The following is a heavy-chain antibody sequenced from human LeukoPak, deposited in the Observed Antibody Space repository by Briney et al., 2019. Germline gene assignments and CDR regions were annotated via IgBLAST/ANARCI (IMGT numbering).Heavy chain of an antibody. D-gene: IGHD3-10*01. CDR1: GYTFTSYD. V-gene: IGHV1-8*01. Sequence: ASVKVSCKASGYTFTSYDINWVRQATGQGLEWMGWMNPNSGNTGYAQKFQGRVTMTRNTSISTAYMELSSLRSEDTAVYYCARRGRVRGVIWSDPWGQGTLVTVSS. J-gene: IGHJ5*02. CDR2: MNPNSGNT. CDR3: ARRGRVRGVIWSDP.